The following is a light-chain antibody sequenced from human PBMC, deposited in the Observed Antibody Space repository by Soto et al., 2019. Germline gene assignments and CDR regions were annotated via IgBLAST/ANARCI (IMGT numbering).Light chain of an antibody. CDR3: QQYDRTPPT. V-gene: IGKV4-1*01. J-gene: IGKJ1*01. CDR2: WAS. Sequence: DIVMTQSPDSLAVSLGERATINCKSSQSVLYSSNNRNYLAWYQQKPGQPPKLLIYWASTRESGVPDRFSGSGSETDFTLTISSLQAEDVAVYYCQQYDRTPPTFGQGTKVEIK. CDR1: QSVLYSSNNRNY.